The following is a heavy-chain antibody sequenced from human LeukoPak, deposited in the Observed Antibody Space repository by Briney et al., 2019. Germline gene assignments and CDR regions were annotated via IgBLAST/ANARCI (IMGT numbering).Heavy chain of an antibody. J-gene: IGHJ4*02. D-gene: IGHD6-19*01. CDR2: IYYSGST. CDR3: ASSDYSSGWYVDY. CDR1: GGSISSYY. Sequence: PSETLSLTCTVSGGSISSYYWSWLRQPPGKGLEWLGYIYYSGSTNYNPSLKSRVTISVDTSKNRFSLKLSSVTAADTAVYYCASSDYSSGWYVDYWGQGTLVTVSS. V-gene: IGHV4-59*01.